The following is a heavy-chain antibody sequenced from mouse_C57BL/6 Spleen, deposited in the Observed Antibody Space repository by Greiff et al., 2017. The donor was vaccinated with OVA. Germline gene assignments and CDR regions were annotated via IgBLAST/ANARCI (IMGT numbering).Heavy chain of an antibody. Sequence: QVQLQQSGAELVRPGTSVKLSCKASGYTFTSYWMHWVKQRPGQGLEWIGVIDPSDSYTNYNQKFKGKATLTVDTSSSTAYMQLSSLTSEDSAVYYCARRDTTSYAMDYWGQGTSVTVSS. J-gene: IGHJ4*01. V-gene: IGHV1-59*01. CDR3: ARRDTTSYAMDY. D-gene: IGHD1-1*01. CDR1: GYTFTSYW. CDR2: IDPSDSYT.